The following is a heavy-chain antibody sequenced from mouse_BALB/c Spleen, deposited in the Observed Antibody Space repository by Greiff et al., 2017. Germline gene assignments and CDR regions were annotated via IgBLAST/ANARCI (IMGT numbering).Heavy chain of an antibody. CDR2: ISSGGST. CDR1: GFTFSSYA. V-gene: IGHV5-6-5*01. CDR3: ARYYRSYAMDY. J-gene: IGHJ4*01. Sequence: EVHLVESGGGLVKPGGSLKLSCAASGFTFSSYAMSWVRQTPEKRLEWVASISSGGSTYYPDSVKGRFTISRDNARNILYLQMSSLRSEDTAMYYCARYYRSYAMDYWGQGTAVTVSS. D-gene: IGHD2-14*01.